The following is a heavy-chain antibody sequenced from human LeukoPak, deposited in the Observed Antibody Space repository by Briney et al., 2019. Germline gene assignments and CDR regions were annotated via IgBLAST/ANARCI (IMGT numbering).Heavy chain of an antibody. Sequence: SETLSLTCAVYGGSFSGYYWSWIRQHPGKGLEWIGYIYYSGSTYYNPSLKSRVTISVDTSKNQFSLKLSSVTAADTAVYYCARLYCSSTSCYFDPWGQGTLVTVSS. D-gene: IGHD2-2*01. CDR1: GGSFSGYY. CDR3: ARLYCSSTSCYFDP. CDR2: IYYSGST. J-gene: IGHJ5*02. V-gene: IGHV4-31*11.